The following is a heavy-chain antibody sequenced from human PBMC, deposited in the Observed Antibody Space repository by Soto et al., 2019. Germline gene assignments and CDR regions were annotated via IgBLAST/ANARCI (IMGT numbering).Heavy chain of an antibody. D-gene: IGHD2-2*01. CDR3: ARDPPSTLGSFDI. V-gene: IGHV3-33*07. CDR2: VYYDGHNK. CDR1: GFTFSMYG. J-gene: IGHJ3*02. Sequence: ESGGRVVQPGRSQRLSCAASGFTFSMYGMHWVRQAPGKGLEWMATVYYDGHNKYYADSVRGRFTISRDNSKNMVYLQMNSLRAEDTAVYYCARDPPSTLGSFDIWGRGTMVTVSS.